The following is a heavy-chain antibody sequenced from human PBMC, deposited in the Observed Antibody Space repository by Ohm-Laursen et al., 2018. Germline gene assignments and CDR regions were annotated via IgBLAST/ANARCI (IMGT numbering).Heavy chain of an antibody. CDR3: ARSSMVRGVIRVPYYYGMDV. J-gene: IGHJ6*02. CDR1: GFTFSDYY. CDR2: ISSSGSTI. V-gene: IGHV3-11*04. Sequence: SLRLSCSASGFTFSDYYMSWIRQAPGKGLEWASYISSSGSTIYYADSVKGRFTISRDNSKNTLYLQMNSLRAEDTAVYYCARSSMVRGVIRVPYYYGMDVWGQGTTVTVSS. D-gene: IGHD3-10*01.